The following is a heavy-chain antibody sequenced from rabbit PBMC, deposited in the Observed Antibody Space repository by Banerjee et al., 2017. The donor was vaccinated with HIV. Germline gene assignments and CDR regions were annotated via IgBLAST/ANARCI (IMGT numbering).Heavy chain of an antibody. J-gene: IGHJ4*01. CDR1: GFTLSSYW. CDR2: IYAGSAKT. CDR3: ARRDSDSAIDL. Sequence: QSLEESGGGLVKPEGSLTLTCTASGFTLSSYWMCWVRQAPGKGLEWIGCIYAGSAKTYYASWAKGRFTISKTSSTTVTLQMTSLTAADTATYFCARRDSDSAIDLWGPGTLVTVS. V-gene: IGHV1S40*01. D-gene: IGHD1-1*01.